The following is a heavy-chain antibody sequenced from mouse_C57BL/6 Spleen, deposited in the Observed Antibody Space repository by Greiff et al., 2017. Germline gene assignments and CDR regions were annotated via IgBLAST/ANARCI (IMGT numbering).Heavy chain of an antibody. CDR1: GFTFSDAW. D-gene: IGHD1-1*01. CDR3: TLLQDY. J-gene: IGHJ2*01. Sequence: EVQVEESGGGLVQPGGSMKLSCAASGFTFSDAWMDWVRQSPEKGLEWVADIRNKANNHATYYAESVKGRFTISRDDSKSSVYLQMNSLRAEDTGIYYCTLLQDYWGQGTTLTVSS. V-gene: IGHV6-6*01. CDR2: IRNKANNHAT.